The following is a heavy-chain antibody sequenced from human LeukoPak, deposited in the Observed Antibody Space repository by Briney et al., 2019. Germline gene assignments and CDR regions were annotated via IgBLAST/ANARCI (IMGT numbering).Heavy chain of an antibody. CDR3: ARHRGLTAYYINWHFDL. Sequence: GASVKVSCKASGYTFTSYAMNWVRPAPGQGLEWMGWINTNTGNPTYAQGFTGRFVFSLDTSVSTAYLQISSLKAEDTAVYYCARHRGLTAYYINWHFDLWGRGTLVTVSS. CDR1: GYTFTSYA. V-gene: IGHV7-4-1*02. D-gene: IGHD3-9*01. CDR2: INTNTGNP. J-gene: IGHJ2*01.